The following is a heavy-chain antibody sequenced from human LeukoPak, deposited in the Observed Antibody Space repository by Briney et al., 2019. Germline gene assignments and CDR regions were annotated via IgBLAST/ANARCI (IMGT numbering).Heavy chain of an antibody. Sequence: GASVKVSCKASGYTFTSYAMHWVRQAPGQRLEWMGWINAGNGNTKYSQKFQGRVAITRDTSASTAYMELSSLRSEDTAVYYCARGGITGTTGAFDIWGQGTMVTVSS. V-gene: IGHV1-3*01. CDR2: INAGNGNT. CDR1: GYTFTSYA. D-gene: IGHD1-14*01. CDR3: ARGGITGTTGAFDI. J-gene: IGHJ3*02.